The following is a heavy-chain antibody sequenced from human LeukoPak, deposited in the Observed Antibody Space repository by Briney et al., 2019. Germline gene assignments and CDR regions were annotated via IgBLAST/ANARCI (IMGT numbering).Heavy chain of an antibody. V-gene: IGHV3-74*01. Sequence: PGGSLRLSCAASGFTFSSYVMHWVRQAPGKGLVWVSRIGTDGSWTNYADSVKGRFTISRDNARNTVDLQMNSLRAEDTAVYYCARDPTAYYDSSGYYLNTIDYWGQGTLVTVSS. CDR1: GFTFSSYV. CDR3: ARDPTAYYDSSGYYLNTIDY. J-gene: IGHJ4*02. CDR2: IGTDGSWT. D-gene: IGHD3-22*01.